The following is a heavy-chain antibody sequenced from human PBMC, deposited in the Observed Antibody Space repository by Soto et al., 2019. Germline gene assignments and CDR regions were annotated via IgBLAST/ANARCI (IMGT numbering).Heavy chain of an antibody. CDR2: IIPIFGTA. D-gene: IGHD6-13*01. CDR3: ARERVDSSWPNYYYYYDMDV. CDR1: GGTFSSYA. J-gene: IGHJ6*02. V-gene: IGHV1-69*01. Sequence: QVQLVQSGAEVKKPGSSVKVSCKASGGTFSSYAISWVRQAPGQGLEWMGGIIPIFGTANYAQKFQGRVTITADESTSTAYMELSSLRSEDTAVYYCARERVDSSWPNYYYYYDMDVWGQGTTVTVSS.